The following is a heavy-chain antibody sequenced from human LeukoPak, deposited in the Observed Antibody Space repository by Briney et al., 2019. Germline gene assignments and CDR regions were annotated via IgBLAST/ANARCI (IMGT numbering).Heavy chain of an antibody. CDR3: AISSGWYLGNFDY. V-gene: IGHV3-53*01. Sequence: GGSLRLSCAASGFTVSSNYMSWVCQAPGKGPEWVSVIYSGGSTYYADSVKGRFTISRDNSKNTLYLQMNSLRAVDTAVYYCAISSGWYLGNFDYWGQGTLVTVSS. CDR2: IYSGGST. CDR1: GFTVSSNY. J-gene: IGHJ4*02. D-gene: IGHD6-19*01.